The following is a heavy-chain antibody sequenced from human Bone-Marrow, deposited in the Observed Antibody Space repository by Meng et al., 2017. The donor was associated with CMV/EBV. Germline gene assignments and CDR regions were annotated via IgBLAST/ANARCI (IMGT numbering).Heavy chain of an antibody. CDR2: INPNSGGT. CDR1: GYTFTSYD. CDR3: ARGRDGYVFDY. J-gene: IGHJ4*02. Sequence: ASVKVSCKASGYTFTSYDINWVRQAPGQGLEWMGWINPNSGGTNYAQKFQGRVTMTRDTSISTAYMELSRLRSDDTAVYYCARGRDGYVFDYWGQGTLVTVSS. V-gene: IGHV1-2*02. D-gene: IGHD5-24*01.